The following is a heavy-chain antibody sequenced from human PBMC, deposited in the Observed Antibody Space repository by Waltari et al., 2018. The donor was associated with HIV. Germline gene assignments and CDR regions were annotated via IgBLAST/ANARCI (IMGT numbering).Heavy chain of an antibody. CDR2: IYYSGSA. J-gene: IGHJ3*02. Sequence: QLQLQESGPGLVKSSETLSLTCTVSGGSISNNIYYWGWIRQPPGKGLDWLGSIYYSGSAYYNPSLKSRVTISIYTSKNQFSLKVRSVTAADTAVYYCARHHMKSGRNFRAFDIWGQGTMVTVSS. V-gene: IGHV4-39*01. CDR1: GGSISNNIYY. D-gene: IGHD1-26*01. CDR3: ARHHMKSGRNFRAFDI.